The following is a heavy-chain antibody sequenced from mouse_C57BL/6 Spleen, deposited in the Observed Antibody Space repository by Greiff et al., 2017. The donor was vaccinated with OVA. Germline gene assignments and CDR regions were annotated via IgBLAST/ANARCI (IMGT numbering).Heavy chain of an antibody. Sequence: QVQLKQSGAELVKPGASVKISCKASGYAFSSYWMNWVKQRPGKGLEWIGQIYPGDGDTNYNGKFKGKATLTADKSSSTAYMQLSSLTSEDSAVYFCARQAPRYYGSRDFDYWGQGTTLTVSS. D-gene: IGHD1-1*01. CDR1: GYAFSSYW. CDR2: IYPGDGDT. CDR3: ARQAPRYYGSRDFDY. J-gene: IGHJ2*01. V-gene: IGHV1-80*01.